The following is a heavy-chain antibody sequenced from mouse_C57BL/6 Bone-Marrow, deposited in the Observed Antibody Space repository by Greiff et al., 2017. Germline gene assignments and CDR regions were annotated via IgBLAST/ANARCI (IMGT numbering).Heavy chain of an antibody. V-gene: IGHV1-26*01. J-gene: IGHJ3*01. CDR1: GYTFTDYY. CDR2: IHPNNGGT. CDR3: ARTPIYYDYSAWFAD. Sequence: EVQLQQSGPELVKPGASVKISCKASGYTFTDYYMHWVKQSHGKSLEWIGDIHPNNGGTSYNQKFKGKATLTVDKSSSTAYMELRSLTYEDSAVYYCARTPIYYDYSAWFADWGQGTLVTVSA. D-gene: IGHD2-4*01.